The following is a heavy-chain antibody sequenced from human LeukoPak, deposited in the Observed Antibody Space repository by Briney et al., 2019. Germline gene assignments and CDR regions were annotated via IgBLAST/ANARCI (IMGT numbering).Heavy chain of an antibody. CDR1: GFTFSYSG. CDR3: SKDSDLQY. CDR2: ISGSSSAI. Sequence: GGSLRLSCAASGFTFSYSGMNWVRQAPGKGLEWVSYISGSSSAIYYADSVKGRFTISRDNAKNSLYLQMNSLRAEDTAVYYCSKDSDLQYWGQGTLITVS. V-gene: IGHV3-48*01. J-gene: IGHJ1*01.